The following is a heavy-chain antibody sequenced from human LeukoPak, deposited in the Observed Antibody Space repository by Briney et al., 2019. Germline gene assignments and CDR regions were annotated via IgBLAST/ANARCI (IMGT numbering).Heavy chain of an antibody. D-gene: IGHD1-26*01. CDR2: IYYSGST. V-gene: IGHV4-30-4*08. CDR1: GGSISSGDYY. CDR3: ARVPSGSYPFDY. J-gene: IGHJ4*02. Sequence: SQTLSLTCTVSGGSISSGDYYWSWIRQPPGKGLEWIGYIYYSGSTYYNPSLKSRVTISVDTSKNQFSLKLSSVTAADTAVYYCARVPSGSYPFDYSGQGTLVTVSS.